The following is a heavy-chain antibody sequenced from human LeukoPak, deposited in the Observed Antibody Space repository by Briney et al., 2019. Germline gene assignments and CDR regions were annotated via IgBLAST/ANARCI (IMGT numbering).Heavy chain of an antibody. CDR3: ARVPRHQLLSSSPSGAFDI. D-gene: IGHD2-2*01. J-gene: IGHJ3*02. CDR2: IYHSGST. CDR1: GGSISSSNW. Sequence: PSETLSLTCAVSGGSISSSNWWSWVRQPPGKGLEWIGEIYHSGSTNYNPSLKSRVTISVDKSKNQFSLKLSSVTAADTTVYYCARVPRHQLLSSSPSGAFDIWGQGTMVTVSS. V-gene: IGHV4-4*02.